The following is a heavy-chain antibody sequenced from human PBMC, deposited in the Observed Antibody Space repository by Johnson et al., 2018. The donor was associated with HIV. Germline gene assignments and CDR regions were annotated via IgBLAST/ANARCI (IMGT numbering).Heavy chain of an antibody. D-gene: IGHD6-19*01. CDR3: AKDRVQWLNAFDI. J-gene: IGHJ3*02. V-gene: IGHV3-9*01. Sequence: VQLVESGGGVVQPGDSLRLSCAASAFNFDDYVMNWVRQPPGKGLEWVSSVSWNTGTLVYAVSVKGRFTISRDNSKNTLYLQMNSLRAEDTAVYYCAKDRVQWLNAFDIWGQGTMVSVSS. CDR1: AFNFDDYV. CDR2: VSWNTGTL.